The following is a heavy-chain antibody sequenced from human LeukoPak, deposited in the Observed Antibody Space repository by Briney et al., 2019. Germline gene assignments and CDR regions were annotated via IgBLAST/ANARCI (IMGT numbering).Heavy chain of an antibody. CDR3: AREDDYGDYDGGYNY. Sequence: GGSLRLSCAASGFTFSSYWMSWGRQAPGKGLEWVANIKQDGSEKYYVDSVKGRFTISRDNAKNSLYLQMNSLRAEDTAVYYCAREDDYGDYDGGYNYWGQGTLVTVSS. V-gene: IGHV3-7*03. CDR2: IKQDGSEK. D-gene: IGHD4-17*01. J-gene: IGHJ4*02. CDR1: GFTFSSYW.